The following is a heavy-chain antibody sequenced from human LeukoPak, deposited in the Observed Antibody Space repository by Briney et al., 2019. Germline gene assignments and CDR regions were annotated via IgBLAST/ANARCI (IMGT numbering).Heavy chain of an antibody. V-gene: IGHV4-30-2*01. Sequence: PSQTLSLTCTVSGGSISSGGYYWSWIRQPPGKGLEWIGYIYHSGSTYYNPSLKSRVTISVDRSKNQFSLKLSSVTAADTAVYYCARSPEAFAYSSSSPFDYWGQGTLVTVSS. D-gene: IGHD6-6*01. CDR2: IYHSGST. CDR1: GGSISSGGYY. CDR3: ARSPEAFAYSSSSPFDY. J-gene: IGHJ4*02.